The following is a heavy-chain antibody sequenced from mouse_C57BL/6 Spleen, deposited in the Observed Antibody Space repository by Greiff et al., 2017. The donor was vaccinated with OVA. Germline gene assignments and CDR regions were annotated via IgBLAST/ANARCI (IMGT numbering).Heavy chain of an antibody. CDR1: GFTFSSYA. V-gene: IGHV5-4*03. Sequence: DVMLVESGGGLVKPGGSLKLSCAASGFTFSSYAMSWVRQTPEKRLEWVATISDGGSYTYYPDNVKGRFTISRDNAKNNLYLQMSHLKSEDTAMYYCASDYYGSSYGYFDVWGTGTTVTVSS. D-gene: IGHD1-1*01. CDR3: ASDYYGSSYGYFDV. CDR2: ISDGGSYT. J-gene: IGHJ1*03.